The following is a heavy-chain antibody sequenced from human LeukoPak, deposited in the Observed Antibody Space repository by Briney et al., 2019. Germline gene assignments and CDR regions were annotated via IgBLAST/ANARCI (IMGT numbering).Heavy chain of an antibody. CDR2: ISGSGGST. D-gene: IGHD3-22*01. CDR3: ARDGDVRDSSGYYSYYFDY. J-gene: IGHJ4*02. Sequence: GGSLRLSCAASGFTFSSYAMSWVRQAPGKGLEWVSAISGSGGSTYYADSVKGRFTISRDNSKNTLYLQMNSLRAEDTAVYYCARDGDVRDSSGYYSYYFDYWGQGTLVTVSS. V-gene: IGHV3-23*01. CDR1: GFTFSSYA.